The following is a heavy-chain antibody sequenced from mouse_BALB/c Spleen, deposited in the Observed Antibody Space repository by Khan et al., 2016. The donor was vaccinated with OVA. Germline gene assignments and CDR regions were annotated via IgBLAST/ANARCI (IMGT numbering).Heavy chain of an antibody. V-gene: IGHV5-9-3*01. CDR3: ARPEVRRDYAMDY. J-gene: IGHJ4*01. CDR2: ISSGGSYA. Sequence: EVQLVESGGGLVKPGGSLKLSCAASGFTFSSYVMSWVRQTPEKRLEWVATISSGGSYASYPDSVKGRFTISRDNAKNTLYLQMSSLRSEDTAMYYCARPEVRRDYAMDYWGQGTSVTVSS. CDR1: GFTFSSYV. D-gene: IGHD2-14*01.